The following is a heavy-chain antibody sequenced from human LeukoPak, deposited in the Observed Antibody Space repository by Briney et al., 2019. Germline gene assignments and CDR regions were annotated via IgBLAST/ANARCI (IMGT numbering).Heavy chain of an antibody. CDR1: GFTFSSNS. D-gene: IGHD2-2*01. V-gene: IGHV3-48*01. Sequence: PGGSLRLSCAASGFTFSSNSMNWVRQAPGKGLEWVSYISSSRSTIYYADSVKGRFTISRDNAKNSLYLQMNSLRSEDTAVYYCAREAPYCSSTSCYAVNSFDYWGQGTLVTVSS. J-gene: IGHJ4*02. CDR3: AREAPYCSSTSCYAVNSFDY. CDR2: ISSSRSTI.